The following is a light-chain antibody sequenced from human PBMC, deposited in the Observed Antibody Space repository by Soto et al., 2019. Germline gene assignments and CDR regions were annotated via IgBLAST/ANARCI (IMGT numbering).Light chain of an antibody. V-gene: IGKV3-15*01. CDR1: PSVSSS. CDR2: DAS. CDR3: QQYNNWPLT. Sequence: EIVMTQSPATLSVSPGERATLSCRASPSVSSSLAWYQQKPGQAPRLLIYDASTRATGIPARFSGSGSGTDFTLTISSLQSEDFAIYYCQQYNNWPLTFGGGTPVEIK. J-gene: IGKJ4*01.